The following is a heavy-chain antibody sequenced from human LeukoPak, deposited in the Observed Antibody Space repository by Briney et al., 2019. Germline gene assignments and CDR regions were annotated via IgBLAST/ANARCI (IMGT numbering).Heavy chain of an antibody. J-gene: IGHJ4*02. CDR3: ASAFGGSGSYSGVYFDS. D-gene: IGHD1-26*01. Sequence: GGSLRLSCAASGFTFSSYAMSWVRQAPGKGLEWVSSISTTSSYIYYADSVKGRFTISRDNAKNSLFLQMNSLRAEDTAAYYCASAFGGSGSYSGVYFDSWGQGILVTVSS. CDR1: GFTFSSYA. CDR2: ISTTSSYI. V-gene: IGHV3-21*01.